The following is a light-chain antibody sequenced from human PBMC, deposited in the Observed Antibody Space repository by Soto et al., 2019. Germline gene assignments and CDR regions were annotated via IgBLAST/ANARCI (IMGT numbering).Light chain of an antibody. CDR3: QQYYSTPIT. CDR1: QSVLYSSNNKNY. CDR2: WAS. J-gene: IGKJ5*01. Sequence: DIVMTQSPDSLAVSLGERATINCKSSQSVLYSSNNKNYLARYQQKPGQPPKLLIYWASTRESGVPYRCSGSGSGTDFTLTISSLQAEDVAVYYCQQYYSTPITFGQGTRLEIK. V-gene: IGKV4-1*01.